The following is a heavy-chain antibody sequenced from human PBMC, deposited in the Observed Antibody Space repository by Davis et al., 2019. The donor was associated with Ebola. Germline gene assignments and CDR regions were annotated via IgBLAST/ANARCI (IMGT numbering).Heavy chain of an antibody. V-gene: IGHV1-46*01. Sequence: ASVKVSCKASGYTFTSYYMHWVRQAPGQGLEWMGIINPSGGSTSYAQKFQGRVTMTRDTSISTAYMELSRLRSDDTAVYYCARTLARYCSSTSCSPQTYYYYYYYMDVWGKGTTVTVSS. D-gene: IGHD2-2*01. CDR3: ARTLARYCSSTSCSPQTYYYYYYYMDV. CDR2: INPSGGST. J-gene: IGHJ6*03. CDR1: GYTFTSYY.